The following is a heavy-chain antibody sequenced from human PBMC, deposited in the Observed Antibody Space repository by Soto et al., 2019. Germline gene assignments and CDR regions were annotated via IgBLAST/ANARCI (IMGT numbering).Heavy chain of an antibody. Sequence: PSETLSLTCTVSGGSIRSYYWRWIRQPPGKGLEWIGYIYYSGSTNYNPSLKSRVTISVDTSKNQFSLKLSSVTAADTAVYYCARNTGLSGYSYGPYFDYWGQGTLVTGS. CDR2: IYYSGST. J-gene: IGHJ4*02. D-gene: IGHD5-18*01. V-gene: IGHV4-59*01. CDR1: GGSIRSYY. CDR3: ARNTGLSGYSYGPYFDY.